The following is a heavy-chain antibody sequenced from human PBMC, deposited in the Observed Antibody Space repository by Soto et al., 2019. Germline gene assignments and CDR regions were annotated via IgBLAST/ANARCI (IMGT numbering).Heavy chain of an antibody. CDR2: IYYSGST. D-gene: IGHD2-21*01. V-gene: IGHV4-59*08. Sequence: PSETVSLTCTVSGGSISSYYWSWIRQPPGKGLEWIGYIYYSGSTNYNPSLKSRVTISVDTSKNQFSLKLSSVTAADTAVYYCGRHGQHRSTWYFDFGGNGTLVTVSS. CDR1: GGSISSYY. CDR3: GRHGQHRSTWYFDF. J-gene: IGHJ4*01.